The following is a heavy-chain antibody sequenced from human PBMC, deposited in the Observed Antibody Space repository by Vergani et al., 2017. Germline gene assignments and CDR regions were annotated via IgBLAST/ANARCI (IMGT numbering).Heavy chain of an antibody. D-gene: IGHD5-12*01. CDR3: TKGSVYYHDSAGHGYDPYTGFDL. V-gene: IGHV3-9*01. CDR2: ISWNSGSI. Sequence: AASGFTFDDYAMHWVRQAPGKGLEWVSGISWNSGSIGYADSVKGRFTISRDNAKNSLYLQMNSLRFEDTAVYFCTKGSVYYHDSAGHGYDPYTGFDLWGQGTLVAVSS. CDR1: GFTFDDYA. J-gene: IGHJ3*01.